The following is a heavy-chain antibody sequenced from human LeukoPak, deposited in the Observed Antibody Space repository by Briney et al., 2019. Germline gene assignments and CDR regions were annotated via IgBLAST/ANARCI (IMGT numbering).Heavy chain of an antibody. CDR2: IASSRSYI. CDR1: GFTLSLYN. V-gene: IGHV3-21*01. Sequence: PGGSLRLSCAASGFTLSLYNMNWVRQAPGKGLEWVSSIASSRSYIYYADSQKGRLTISRDNAKNSLYLQMNSLRAEDTAVYYCARGRGYSYGTLGYWGQGTLVTVSS. CDR3: ARGRGYSYGTLGY. D-gene: IGHD5-18*01. J-gene: IGHJ4*02.